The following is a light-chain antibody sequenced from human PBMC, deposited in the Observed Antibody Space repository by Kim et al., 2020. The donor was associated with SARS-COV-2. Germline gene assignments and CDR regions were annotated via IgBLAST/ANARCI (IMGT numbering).Light chain of an antibody. CDR1: SVINSF. Sequence: VASRPTPRTTPERDSVINSFVTWYQQTPGQAPIVVFYGYNSRPSGFSNRFSGSSSGDTASLTISGVQAEDEADYYCVSNTSSGTHLFGGGTKVTVL. CDR2: GYN. V-gene: IGLV3-19*01. CDR3: VSNTSSGTHL. J-gene: IGLJ2*01.